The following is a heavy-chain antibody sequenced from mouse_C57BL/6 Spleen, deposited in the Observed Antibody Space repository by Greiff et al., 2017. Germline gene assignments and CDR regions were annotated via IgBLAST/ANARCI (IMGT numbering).Heavy chain of an antibody. CDR2: ISDGGSYT. Sequence: EVPVVESGGGLVKPGGSLKLSCAASGFTFSSYAMSWVRQTPEKRLEWVATISDGGSYTSYPANVKGRLTISRDKAKNDLYLQMSHLKSDDTAMYYGAIEIYYSNYVDYWGQGTTLTVSS. D-gene: IGHD2-5*01. CDR3: AIEIYYSNYVDY. V-gene: IGHV5-4*01. CDR1: GFTFSSYA. J-gene: IGHJ2*01.